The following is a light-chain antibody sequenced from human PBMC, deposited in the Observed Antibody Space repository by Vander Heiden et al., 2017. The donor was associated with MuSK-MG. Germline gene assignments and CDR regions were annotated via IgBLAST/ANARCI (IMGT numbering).Light chain of an antibody. CDR3: ASYSTTAHLV. V-gene: IGLV2-14*03. CDR1: AVDIGGFNF. CDR2: DVS. J-gene: IGLJ1*01. Sequence: QPALAQPVSVSGSAGQSTTISCSGSAVDIGGFNFVSWYQQFPGRAHRLIIYDVSMRPSGVSGRFSGSKSGYTASLTISNLQPEDESLYFCASYSTTAHLVLGTGT.